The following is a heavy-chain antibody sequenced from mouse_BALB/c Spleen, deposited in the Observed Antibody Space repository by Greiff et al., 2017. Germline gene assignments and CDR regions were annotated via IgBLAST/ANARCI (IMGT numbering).Heavy chain of an antibody. CDR2: ISSGGST. CDR3: ARGEGYDGGFAY. D-gene: IGHD2-2*01. J-gene: IGHJ3*01. Sequence: DVKLVESGGGLVKPGGSLKLSCAASGFTFSSYAMSWVRQTPEKRLEWVASISSGGSTYYPDSVKGRFTISRDNARNILYLQMSSLRSEDTAMYYCARGEGYDGGFAYWGQGTLVTVSA. CDR1: GFTFSSYA. V-gene: IGHV5-6-5*01.